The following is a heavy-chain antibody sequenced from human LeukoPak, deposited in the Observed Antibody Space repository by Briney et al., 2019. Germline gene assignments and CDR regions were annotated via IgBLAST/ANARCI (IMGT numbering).Heavy chain of an antibody. CDR3: ARVVRSVTNYYYYMDV. CDR1: GYTFTSYD. CDR2: MNPNSGNT. V-gene: IGHV1-8*01. D-gene: IGHD2-21*02. Sequence: ASVKVSCKASGYTFTSYDINWVRQATGQGLEWMGWMNPNSGNTGYAQKFQGRVTMTRNTSISTAYMELSSLRSEDTAVYYCARVVRSVTNYYYYMDVWGKGTTVTVSS. J-gene: IGHJ6*03.